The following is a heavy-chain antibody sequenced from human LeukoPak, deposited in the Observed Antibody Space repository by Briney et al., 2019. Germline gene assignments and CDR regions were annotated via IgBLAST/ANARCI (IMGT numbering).Heavy chain of an antibody. V-gene: IGHV4-59*01. Sequence: PSETLSLTCTVSGGPISSYYWSWIRQPPGKGLEWIGYIYYSGSTNYNPSLKSRVTISVDTSKNQFSLKLSSVTAADTAVYYCARGGYYYDSSGYWGAFDIWGQGTMVTVSS. D-gene: IGHD3-22*01. J-gene: IGHJ3*02. CDR2: IYYSGST. CDR1: GGPISSYY. CDR3: ARGGYYYDSSGYWGAFDI.